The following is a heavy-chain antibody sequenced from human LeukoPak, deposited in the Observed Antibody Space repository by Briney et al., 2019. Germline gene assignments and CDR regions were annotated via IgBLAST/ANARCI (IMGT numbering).Heavy chain of an antibody. J-gene: IGHJ5*02. CDR3: ARGANWFDP. Sequence: SETLSLTCTVSGGSISSNFWSWIRQPPGKGLEYIGYIYNSGTTNYNPSLKSRVTISVDTSKNQLSLKLNSVTATDTAVYYCARGANWFDPWGQGTLVTVSS. CDR2: IYNSGTT. CDR1: GGSISSNF. V-gene: IGHV4-59*01.